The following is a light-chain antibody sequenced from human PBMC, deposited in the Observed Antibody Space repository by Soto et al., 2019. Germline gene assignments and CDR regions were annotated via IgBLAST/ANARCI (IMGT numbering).Light chain of an antibody. CDR1: QIIDNW. CDR2: KAS. Sequence: DTQMTQSPSALSASVGDRVTITCRASQIIDNWLAWYQQKAGKAPKLLIYKASNLQSGVPSRFSGSGYGTEFTLIISNLQPEDSATYYCQEYNSHFGGGTKVEIK. J-gene: IGKJ4*01. V-gene: IGKV1-5*03. CDR3: QEYNSH.